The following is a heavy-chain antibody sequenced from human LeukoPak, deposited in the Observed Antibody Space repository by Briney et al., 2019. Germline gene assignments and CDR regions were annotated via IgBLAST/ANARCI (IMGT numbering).Heavy chain of an antibody. CDR2: IYHSGST. D-gene: IGHD1-26*01. Sequence: SETLSLTCAVSGYSISSGYYWGWIRQPPGKGLEWIGSIYHSGSTYYNPSLKCRVTISVDTSKNQFSLKLSSVTAADTAVYYCARLGSYLSAFDIWGQGTMVTVSS. CDR3: ARLGSYLSAFDI. J-gene: IGHJ3*02. CDR1: GYSISSGYY. V-gene: IGHV4-38-2*01.